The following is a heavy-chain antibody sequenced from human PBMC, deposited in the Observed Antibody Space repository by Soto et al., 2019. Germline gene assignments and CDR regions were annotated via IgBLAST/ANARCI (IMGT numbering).Heavy chain of an antibody. CDR1: GFTFSSYA. CDR3: AKGGIGRAPGLEY. D-gene: IGHD2-21*01. V-gene: IGHV3-23*01. Sequence: EVQVLESGGGLVQPGGSLRLSCAASGFTFSSYAMTWVRQAPGKGLEWISSISDGGDGSYYADSVKGRLTLSRDNSKNTLSLQMNSLRADDTAVYYRAKGGIGRAPGLEYWGQGTLVTVSS. CDR2: ISDGGDGS. J-gene: IGHJ4*02.